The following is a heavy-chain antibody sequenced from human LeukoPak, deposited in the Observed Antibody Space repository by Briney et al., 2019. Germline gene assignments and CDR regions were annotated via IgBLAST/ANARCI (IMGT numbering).Heavy chain of an antibody. J-gene: IGHJ4*02. CDR2: INHSGST. V-gene: IGHV4-34*01. CDR3: ARAGSRFLEWLSRRYFDY. Sequence: SSETLSLTCAVYGGSFSGYYWSWIRQPPGKGLEWIGEINHSGSTNYNPSLKSRVTISVDTSKNQFSLKLSSVTAADTAVYYCARAGSRFLEWLSRRYFDYWGQGTLVTVSS. D-gene: IGHD3-3*01. CDR1: GGSFSGYY.